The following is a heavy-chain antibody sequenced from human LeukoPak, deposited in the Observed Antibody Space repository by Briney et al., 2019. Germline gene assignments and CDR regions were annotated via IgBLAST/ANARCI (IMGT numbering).Heavy chain of an antibody. CDR1: GYTFTGYY. J-gene: IGHJ5*02. V-gene: IGHV1-2*02. CDR2: INPNSGGT. Sequence: ASVKVSCKASGYTFTGYYMHWVRQAPGQGLEWMGWINPNSGGTNYAQNFQGRVTMTTDTSTNTAYMYLRSLRSDDTAVYYCARGGNGYCTGPNCSKRSYFDPWGQGTLVTVSS. D-gene: IGHD2-8*02. CDR3: ARGGNGYCTGPNCSKRSYFDP.